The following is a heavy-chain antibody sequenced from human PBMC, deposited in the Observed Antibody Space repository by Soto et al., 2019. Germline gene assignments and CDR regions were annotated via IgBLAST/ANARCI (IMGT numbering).Heavy chain of an antibody. Sequence: GGSLRLSCAASGFTFSSYAMSWVRQAPGKGLEWVSAISGSGGSTYYADSVKGRFTISRDNSKNTLYLQMNSLRAEDTAVYYCARASVAAGFYYMDVWGKGTTVTVSS. CDR3: ARASVAAGFYYMDV. CDR2: ISGSGGST. V-gene: IGHV3-23*01. CDR1: GFTFSSYA. D-gene: IGHD6-13*01. J-gene: IGHJ6*03.